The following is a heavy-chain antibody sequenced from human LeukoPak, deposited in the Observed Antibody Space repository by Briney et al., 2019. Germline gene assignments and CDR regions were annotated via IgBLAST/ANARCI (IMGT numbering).Heavy chain of an antibody. V-gene: IGHV3-21*01. CDR1: GFTFSSYS. J-gene: IGHJ6*03. D-gene: IGHD1-1*01. CDR2: ISSSSYI. Sequence: GGSLRLSCAASGFTFSSYSMNWVRQAPGKGLEWVSSISSSSYIYYADSVKGRFTISRDNAKNSLYLQMNSLRAVDTAVYYCARLTRGQLRAYYMDVWGKGTTVTVSS. CDR3: ARLTRGQLRAYYMDV.